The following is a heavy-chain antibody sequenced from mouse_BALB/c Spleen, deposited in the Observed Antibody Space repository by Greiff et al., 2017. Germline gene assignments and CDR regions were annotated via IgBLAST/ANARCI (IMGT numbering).Heavy chain of an antibody. CDR3: ARKKNWDGFAY. D-gene: IGHD4-1*01. J-gene: IGHJ3*01. CDR1: GYAFSSYW. V-gene: IGHV1-80*01. Sequence: VQLQQSGAELVRPGSSVKISCKASGYAFSSYWMNWVKQRPGQGLEWIGQIYPGDGDTNYNGKFKGKATLTADKSSSTAYMQLSSLTSEDSAVYFCARKKNWDGFAYWGQGTLVTVSA. CDR2: IYPGDGDT.